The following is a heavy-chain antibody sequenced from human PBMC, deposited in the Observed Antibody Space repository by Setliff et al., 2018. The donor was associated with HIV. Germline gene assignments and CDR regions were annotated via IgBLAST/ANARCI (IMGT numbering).Heavy chain of an antibody. J-gene: IGHJ6*03. D-gene: IGHD3-9*01. V-gene: IGHV3-9*01. CDR2: INWNGEMT. Sequence: GGSLRLSCVASGFTFSTFAMHWVRQAPGKGLEWVSGINWNGEMTAYADSARGRFTVSRDNARKSLYLQMNSLTSEDTALYYCVRDGSLTGRYYHYMDVWGKGTTVTVSS. CDR1: GFTFSTFA. CDR3: VRDGSLTGRYYHYMDV.